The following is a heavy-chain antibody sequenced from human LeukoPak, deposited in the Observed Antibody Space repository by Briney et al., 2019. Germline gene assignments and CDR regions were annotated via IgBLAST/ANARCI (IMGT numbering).Heavy chain of an antibody. V-gene: IGHV3-23*01. D-gene: IGHD1-1*01. CDR2: ITGSGGST. CDR1: GFTFSNYA. CDR3: ARIETVADAFDI. Sequence: GGSLRLSCAASGFTFSNYAMSWVRQAPGKGLEWVSGITGSGGSTNYADSVKGRFTISRDNSKNTLYLQMNSLRAEDTAVYYCARIETVADAFDIWGQGTLVTVSS. J-gene: IGHJ3*02.